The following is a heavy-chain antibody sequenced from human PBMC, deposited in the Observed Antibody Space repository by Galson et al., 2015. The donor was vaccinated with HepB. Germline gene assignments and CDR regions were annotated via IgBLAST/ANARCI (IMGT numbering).Heavy chain of an antibody. CDR1: GYIFASYW. D-gene: IGHD2-15*01. CDR2: IDPTDSYT. V-gene: IGHV5-10-1*01. CDR3: ARRFCSASACHGDHHYYYGMDV. Sequence: QSGAEVKKPGESLRISCQASGYIFASYWISWVRQMPGRGLEWMGRIDPTDSYTNYNPSFEGHVTISVDKSTGTAYLQWSSLKASDTAMYYCARRFCSASACHGDHHYYYGMDVWGQGTTVTVSS. J-gene: IGHJ6*02.